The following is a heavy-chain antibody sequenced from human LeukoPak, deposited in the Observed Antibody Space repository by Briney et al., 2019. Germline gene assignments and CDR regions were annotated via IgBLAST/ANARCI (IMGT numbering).Heavy chain of an antibody. Sequence: GESLKISCKGSGCSFTSYWIGWVRQMPGKGLEWMGIIYPGDSDTRYSPSFQGQVTISADKSISTAYLQWSSLKASDTAMYYCARHVGLEPSQNNYYYYMDVWGKGTTVTVSS. CDR3: ARHVGLEPSQNNYYYYMDV. J-gene: IGHJ6*03. V-gene: IGHV5-51*01. D-gene: IGHD1-1*01. CDR2: IYPGDSDT. CDR1: GCSFTSYW.